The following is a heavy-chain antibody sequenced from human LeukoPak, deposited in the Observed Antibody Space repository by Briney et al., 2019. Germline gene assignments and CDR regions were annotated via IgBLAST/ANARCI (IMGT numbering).Heavy chain of an antibody. CDR3: ARGGTSGYSSTRHFWGGTYYFDY. D-gene: IGHD2-2*01. J-gene: IGHJ4*02. CDR1: GFTFSTYC. CDR2: INHDGSEK. V-gene: IGHV3-7*03. Sequence: GGSLRLSCEASGFTFSTYCITWVRQTPGQGLEWVANINHDGSEKYYLDSAKGRFTMTRDNARNSVYLQVNSLRAEDTAIYYCARGGTSGYSSTRHFWGGTYYFDYWGQGSLVTVSS.